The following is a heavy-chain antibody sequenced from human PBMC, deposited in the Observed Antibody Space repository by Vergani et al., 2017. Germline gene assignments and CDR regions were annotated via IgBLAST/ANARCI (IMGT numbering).Heavy chain of an antibody. CDR3: ARVSIVVVPAASYYYYYMDV. V-gene: IGHV4-61*02. J-gene: IGHJ6*03. CDR1: GGSISSGSYY. CDR2: IYTSGST. Sequence: QVQLQESGPGLVKPSQNLSLTCTVSGGSISSGSYYWSWIRQPAGKGLEWIGRIYTSGSTNYNPSLKSRVTMSVDTSKNQFSLKLSSVTAADTAVYYCARVSIVVVPAASYYYYYMDVWGKGTTVTVSS. D-gene: IGHD2-2*01.